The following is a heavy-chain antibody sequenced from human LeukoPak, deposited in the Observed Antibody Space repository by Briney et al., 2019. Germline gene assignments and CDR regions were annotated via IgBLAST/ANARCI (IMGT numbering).Heavy chain of an antibody. Sequence: SVKVSCKASGGTFSSYTIMWVRQAPGQGLEWMGRIIPILGIANYAQKFQGRVTITADKSTSTAYMELSSLRSEDTAVYYCARDSRLAYCGGDCSDAFDIWGQGTMVTVSS. J-gene: IGHJ3*02. V-gene: IGHV1-69*04. CDR3: ARDSRLAYCGGDCSDAFDI. CDR1: GGTFSSYT. CDR2: IIPILGIA. D-gene: IGHD2-21*01.